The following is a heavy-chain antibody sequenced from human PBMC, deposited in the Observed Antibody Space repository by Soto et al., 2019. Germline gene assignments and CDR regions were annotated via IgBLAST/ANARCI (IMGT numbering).Heavy chain of an antibody. D-gene: IGHD2-2*01. Sequence: EVQLVESGGGLVQPGGSLRLSCAASGFTFSSYSMNWVRQAPGKGLEWVSYISSSRSTIYYADYVKGRFTISRDNAKNSLYLQMNSLRAEDTAVYYCARDCPGSSTTCYGNEWFDSWGQGTLVTVSS. CDR1: GFTFSSYS. V-gene: IGHV3-48*01. CDR2: ISSSRSTI. CDR3: ARDCPGSSTTCYGNEWFDS. J-gene: IGHJ5*01.